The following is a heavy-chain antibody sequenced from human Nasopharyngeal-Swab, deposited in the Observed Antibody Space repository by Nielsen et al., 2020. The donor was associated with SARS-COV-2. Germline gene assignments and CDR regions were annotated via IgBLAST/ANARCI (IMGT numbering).Heavy chain of an antibody. J-gene: IGHJ4*02. D-gene: IGHD5-18*01. V-gene: IGHV3-48*03. CDR3: AREMGYSYGWDY. Sequence: VRQAPGKGLEWISYISSTGTTIYYADSVKGRFTISRDNAKNSLFLQMNSLRAEDTAFYYCAREMGYSYGWDYWGQGTQVTVSS. CDR2: ISSTGTTI.